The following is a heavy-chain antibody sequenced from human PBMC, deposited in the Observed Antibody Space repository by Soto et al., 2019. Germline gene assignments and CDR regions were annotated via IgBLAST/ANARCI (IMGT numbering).Heavy chain of an antibody. CDR2: IYTSGST. Sequence: SETLSLTCTVSGGSISSYYWSWIRQPAGKGLEWIGRIYTSGSTNYNPSLKSRVTMSVDTSKNQFSLKLSSVTAADTAVYYCARGYLRYYYYYYGIDVWGQGTTVTVSS. J-gene: IGHJ6*02. CDR3: ARGYLRYYYYYYGIDV. V-gene: IGHV4-4*07. CDR1: GGSISSYY. D-gene: IGHD1-1*01.